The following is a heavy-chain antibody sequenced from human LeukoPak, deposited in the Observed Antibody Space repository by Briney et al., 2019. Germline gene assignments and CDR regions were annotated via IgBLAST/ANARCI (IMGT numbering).Heavy chain of an antibody. CDR1: GGSINNYY. CDR2: VYASGSL. V-gene: IGHV4-4*07. CDR3: ARDQSGSGGHNNDAFDI. J-gene: IGHJ3*02. D-gene: IGHD3-16*01. Sequence: SETLSLTCTVSGGSINNYYWNWIRQPAGKGLEWIGGVYASGSLRYNPSFNSRATMSVDASKNQVSLKVTSATAADSAVYFCARDQSGSGGHNNDAFDIWGHGTMVTVSS.